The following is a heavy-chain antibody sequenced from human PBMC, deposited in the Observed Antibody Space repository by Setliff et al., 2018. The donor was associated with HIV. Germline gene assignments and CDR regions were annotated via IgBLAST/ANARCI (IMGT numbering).Heavy chain of an antibody. D-gene: IGHD3-10*01. J-gene: IGHJ4*02. CDR1: GGSFSGYY. CDR3: TRRRGPMVRGVDPTPSYYFDY. V-gene: IGHV4-34*01. CDR2: INHNGYT. Sequence: PSETLSLTCAVYGGSFSGYYWTWVRQPPGKGLEWIGEINHNGYTKFNPSLKSRLTISVDTSKNQFSMKLKSVTAADTAVYYCTRRRGPMVRGVDPTPSYYFDYWGQGTLVTVSS.